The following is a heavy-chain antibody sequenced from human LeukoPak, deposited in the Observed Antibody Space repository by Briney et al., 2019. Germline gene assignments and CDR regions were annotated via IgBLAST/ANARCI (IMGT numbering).Heavy chain of an antibody. J-gene: IGHJ4*02. D-gene: IGHD3-16*02. CDR1: GGSFSGYY. CDR3: ARVRCVWGSYRPKPIFDY. V-gene: IGHV4-34*01. CDR2: INHSGST. Sequence: SETLSLTCAVYGGSFSGYYWSWIRQPPGKGLEWIGEINHSGSTNYNPSLKSRVTISVDTSKNQFSLKLSSVTAADTAVYYCARVRCVWGSYRPKPIFDYWGQGTLVTVSS.